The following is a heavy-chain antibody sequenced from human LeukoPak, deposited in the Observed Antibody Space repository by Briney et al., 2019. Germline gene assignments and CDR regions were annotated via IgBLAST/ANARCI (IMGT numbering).Heavy chain of an antibody. D-gene: IGHD2-15*01. Sequence: KTSETLSLTCAVYGGSFSGYYWSWIRQPPGKGLEWIGEINHSGSTNYNPSLKSRVTISVDTSKNQFSLKLSSVAAADTAVYYCASESGAHYYYGMDVWGQGTTVTVSS. CDR1: GGSFSGYY. V-gene: IGHV4-34*01. J-gene: IGHJ6*02. CDR3: ASESGAHYYYGMDV. CDR2: INHSGST.